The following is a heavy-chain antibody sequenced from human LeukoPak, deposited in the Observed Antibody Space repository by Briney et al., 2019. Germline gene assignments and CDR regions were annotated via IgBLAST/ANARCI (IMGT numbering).Heavy chain of an antibody. CDR3: TADLPPPRGYDYPFDY. V-gene: IGHV3-15*01. Sequence: GGSLRLSCAASGFTFANAWMSWVRQAPGKGLECVGRIKSKTDGETTDYAAPVKGRFTISRDDSKNMLYLQMNSLKSEDTAVYYCTADLPPPRGYDYPFDYWGQGSLVTVSS. J-gene: IGHJ4*02. D-gene: IGHD5-12*01. CDR2: IKSKTDGETT. CDR1: GFTFANAW.